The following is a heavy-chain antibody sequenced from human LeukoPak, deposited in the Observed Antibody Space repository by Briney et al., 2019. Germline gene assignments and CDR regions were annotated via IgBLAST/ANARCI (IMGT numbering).Heavy chain of an antibody. CDR3: ARVFPQGRYFDWLRRAYYYGMDV. Sequence: GASVKVSCKASGYTFTSYSISWVRQAPGQGLEWMGWISAYNGNTNYAQKLQGRVTMTTDTSTSTAYMELRSLRSDDTAVYYCARVFPQGRYFDWLRRAYYYGMDVWGQGTTVTVSS. V-gene: IGHV1-18*01. CDR1: GYTFTSYS. CDR2: ISAYNGNT. J-gene: IGHJ6*02. D-gene: IGHD3-9*01.